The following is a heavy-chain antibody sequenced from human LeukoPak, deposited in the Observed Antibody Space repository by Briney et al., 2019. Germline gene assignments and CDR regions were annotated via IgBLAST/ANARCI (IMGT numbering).Heavy chain of an antibody. CDR2: ISYDGSNK. D-gene: IGHD6-13*01. J-gene: IGHJ6*03. Sequence: PGGSLRLSCAASGFTFSSYAMHWVRQAPGKGLEWVAVISYDGSNKYYADSVKGRFTISGDNSKNTLYMQMNSLRAEDTAVYYCAKSGLGHQIKQDSSSWYYYYYYYYMDVWGKGTTVTVSS. CDR3: AKSGLGHQIKQDSSSWYYYYYYYYMDV. CDR1: GFTFSSYA. V-gene: IGHV3-30*18.